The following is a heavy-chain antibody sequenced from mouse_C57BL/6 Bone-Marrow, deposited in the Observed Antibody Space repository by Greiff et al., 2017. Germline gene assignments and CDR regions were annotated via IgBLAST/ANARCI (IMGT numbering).Heavy chain of an antibody. CDR3: ARKLGRGFDY. J-gene: IGHJ2*02. D-gene: IGHD4-1*01. Sequence: QVQLQQSGAELARPGASVKLSCKASGYTFTSYGISWVKQRTGQGLEWIGEIYPKSGNTYYNEKFRGKATLTADKSSSTAYMELRSLTSEDSAVYFCARKLGRGFDYWGQGTSLTVSS. CDR2: IYPKSGNT. V-gene: IGHV1-81*01. CDR1: GYTFTSYG.